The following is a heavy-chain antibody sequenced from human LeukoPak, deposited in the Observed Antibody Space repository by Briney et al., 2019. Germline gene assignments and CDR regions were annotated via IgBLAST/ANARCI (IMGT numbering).Heavy chain of an antibody. D-gene: IGHD3-3*01. V-gene: IGHV4-39*07. CDR1: GGSISSSSYY. CDR2: IYYSGST. CDR3: ARDTYYDFWSGLDP. J-gene: IGHJ5*02. Sequence: SETLSLTCTVSGGSISSSSYYWGWIRQPPGKGLEWIGSIYYSGSTYYNPSLKSRVTISVDTSKNQFSLKLSSVTAADTAVYYCARDTYYDFWSGLDPWGQGTLVTVSS.